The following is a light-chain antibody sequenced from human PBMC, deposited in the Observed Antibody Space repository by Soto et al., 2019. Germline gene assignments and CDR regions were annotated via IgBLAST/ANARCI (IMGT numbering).Light chain of an antibody. CDR3: QQYDSYSLRT. CDR2: KAS. CDR1: QTITTS. V-gene: IGKV1-5*03. Sequence: DIQMTQSPSTLSASVGDRVTITCRGSQTITTSLAWYQQKPGKAPKLLIYKASSLESGVPSRFSGSGSGTEFTLTISSLQPDDFATYYFQQYDSYSLRTFGQGTRVEI. J-gene: IGKJ1*01.